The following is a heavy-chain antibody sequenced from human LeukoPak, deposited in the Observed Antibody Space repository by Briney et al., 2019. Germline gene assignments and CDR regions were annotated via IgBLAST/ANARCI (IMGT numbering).Heavy chain of an antibody. J-gene: IGHJ4*02. CDR3: AKDLAYCSSTSCHSY. D-gene: IGHD2-2*01. CDR2: IRYDGSNK. V-gene: IGHV3-30*02. Sequence: GGSLRLSCAASGFTFSSYGMHWVRQAPGKGLEWVAFIRYDGSNKYYADSVKGRFTISRDNSKNTLYLQMNTLRAEDTAVYYCAKDLAYCSSTSCHSYRGQGTLVTVSS. CDR1: GFTFSSYG.